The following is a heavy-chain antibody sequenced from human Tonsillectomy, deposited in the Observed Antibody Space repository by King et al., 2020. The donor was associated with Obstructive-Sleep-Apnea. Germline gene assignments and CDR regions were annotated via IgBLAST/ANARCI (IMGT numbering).Heavy chain of an antibody. V-gene: IGHV3-73*02. Sequence: VQLVESGGGLVQPGGSLKLSCAASGFTFSGSAMHWVRQASGKGLEWVGRIRSKANSYATAYAASVKGRFTISRDDSKNTAYMQMNSLKTEDTAGNYCTRPAGYDFWSGYTAGRYYYGMDVWGQGTTVTVSS. CDR1: GFTFSGSA. CDR2: IRSKANSYAT. D-gene: IGHD3-3*01. CDR3: TRPAGYDFWSGYTAGRYYYGMDV. J-gene: IGHJ6*02.